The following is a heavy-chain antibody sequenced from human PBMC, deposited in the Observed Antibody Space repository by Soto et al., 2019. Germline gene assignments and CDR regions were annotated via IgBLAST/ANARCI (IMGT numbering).Heavy chain of an antibody. CDR3: AHTYCTNGVCYSPFDS. J-gene: IGHJ4*02. CDR2: IYWDDDK. CDR1: GFSLSTSGVG. Sequence: QITLKESGPTLVKPTQTLTLTCTFSGFSLSTSGVGVGWIRQPPGKALEWLALIYWDDDKRYRPSLKSRLTITKDTSKNQVVLTMTNMDPVDTATYYCAHTYCTNGVCYSPFDSWGQGTLVTVSS. V-gene: IGHV2-5*02. D-gene: IGHD2-8*01.